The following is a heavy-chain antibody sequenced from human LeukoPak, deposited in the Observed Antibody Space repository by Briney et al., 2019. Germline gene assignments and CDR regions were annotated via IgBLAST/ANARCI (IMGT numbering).Heavy chain of an antibody. CDR2: ISPDGSTT. J-gene: IGHJ4*02. V-gene: IGHV3-74*01. CDR1: GFAFGDNW. D-gene: IGHD4-11*01. CDR3: TRDRTTITLFEL. Sequence: GGSLRLSCAASGFAFGDNWMHWVRQVPGKGLVWVSRISPDGSTTGYADSVKGRFTASRDNARNTLYLQINSLRAEDSAVYYCTRDRTTITLFELWGQGTLVTVSS.